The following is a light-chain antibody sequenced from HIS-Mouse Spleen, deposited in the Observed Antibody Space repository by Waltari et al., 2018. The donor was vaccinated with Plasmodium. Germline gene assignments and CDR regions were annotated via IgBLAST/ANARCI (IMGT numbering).Light chain of an antibody. J-gene: IGLJ3*02. V-gene: IGLV2-23*01. CDR2: EGS. Sequence: QSALTQPASVSGSPAPSITISCTRTRRDVGSYNLVSWYQQPPGKAPKLMIYEGSKRPSGVSNRFSGSKSGNTASLTISGLQAEDEADYYCCSYAGSSTWVFGGGTKLTVL. CDR1: RRDVGSYNL. CDR3: CSYAGSSTWV.